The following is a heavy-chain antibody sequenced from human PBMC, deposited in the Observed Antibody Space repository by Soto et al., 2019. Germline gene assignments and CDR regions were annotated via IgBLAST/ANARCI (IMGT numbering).Heavy chain of an antibody. CDR2: INHTGGT. V-gene: IGHV4-34*01. Sequence: SSETLSLTCAVYGGSVNGYYWNWIRQPPGKGLEWIGEINHTGGTHYNPSHKSRVTMSVDTSKNQFSLRLSSVTAADTAIYYCATRITVFGLLIPPFDPWGQGTQVTVSS. J-gene: IGHJ5*02. D-gene: IGHD3-3*01. CDR3: ATRITVFGLLIPPFDP. CDR1: GGSVNGYY.